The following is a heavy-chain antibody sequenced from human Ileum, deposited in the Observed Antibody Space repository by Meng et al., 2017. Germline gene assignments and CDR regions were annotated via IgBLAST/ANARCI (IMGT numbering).Heavy chain of an antibody. Sequence: ASVKVSCKASGYTLTTYVIHWVRQAPGQRPEWMGWINGADGSTKYSQKFHDRVTITKDTSATTVYMELSSLRSEDTAVYYCARVGQTFFDYWGQGTLVTVSS. CDR2: INGADGST. J-gene: IGHJ4*02. D-gene: IGHD2/OR15-2a*01. CDR3: ARVGQTFFDY. V-gene: IGHV1-3*01. CDR1: GYTLTTYV.